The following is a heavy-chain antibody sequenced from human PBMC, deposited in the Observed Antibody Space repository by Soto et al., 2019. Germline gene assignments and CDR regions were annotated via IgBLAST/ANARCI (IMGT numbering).Heavy chain of an antibody. CDR3: ARDPAYCGGDCLGAFDL. J-gene: IGHJ3*01. Sequence: GESLRLSCVVSGFTFSDYHMSWVRQAPGSGPEWITAMSGSGSTIFYAEAVKGRFSISRDNAKNSLYLQMNSLRDEDTALYFCARDPAYCGGDCLGAFDLWGPGTMVTVSS. CDR2: MSGSGSTI. D-gene: IGHD2-21*02. CDR1: GFTFSDYH. V-gene: IGHV3-11*01.